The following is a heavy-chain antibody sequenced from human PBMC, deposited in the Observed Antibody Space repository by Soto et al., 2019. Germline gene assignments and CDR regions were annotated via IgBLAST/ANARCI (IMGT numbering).Heavy chain of an antibody. CDR3: AKVRPMSIAAAGYYYFDY. J-gene: IGHJ4*02. V-gene: IGHV3-23*01. Sequence: GGSLRLSCAASGFTFSSYAMSWVRQAPGKGLEWVSAISGSGGSTYYADSVKGRFTISRDNSKNTLYLQMNSLRAEDTAVYYCAKVRPMSIAAAGYYYFDYWGQGTLVTVSS. CDR2: ISGSGGST. CDR1: GFTFSSYA. D-gene: IGHD6-13*01.